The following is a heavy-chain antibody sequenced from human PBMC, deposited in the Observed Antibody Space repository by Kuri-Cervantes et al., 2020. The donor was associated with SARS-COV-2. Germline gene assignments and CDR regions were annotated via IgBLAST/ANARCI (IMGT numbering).Heavy chain of an antibody. D-gene: IGHD6-19*01. CDR2: ISAFNGNT. CDR1: GYTFTSYG. V-gene: IGHV1-18*04. CDR3: ARESGSSGWYGFDY. J-gene: IGHJ4*02. Sequence: ASVKVSCKASGYTFTSYGISWVRQAPGQGLEWMGWISAFNGNTNYAQKLQGRVTMTTDTSTSTAYMELRSLRSDDTAVYYCARESGSSGWYGFDYWGQGTLVTVSS.